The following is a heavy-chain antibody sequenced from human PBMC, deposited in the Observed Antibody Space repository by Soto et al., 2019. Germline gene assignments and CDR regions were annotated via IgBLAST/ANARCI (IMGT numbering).Heavy chain of an antibody. D-gene: IGHD2-2*02. CDR2: ISYDGSNK. J-gene: IGHJ5*02. CDR1: GFSFISYA. Sequence: QPGVSLRLSCAASGFSFISYAIHCVRQAPGKGLEWVAVISYDGSNKYYADSVKGRFTISRDNSKNTLYLQMNSLRAEDTAVYYCARGSLYIVVVQAAIPTNEWGSLFDPWGHGTLVTVPQ. V-gene: IGHV3-30*14. CDR3: ARGSLYIVVVQAAIPTNEWGSLFDP.